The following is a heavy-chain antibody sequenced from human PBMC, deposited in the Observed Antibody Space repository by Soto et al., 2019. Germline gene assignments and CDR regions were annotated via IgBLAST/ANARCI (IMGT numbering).Heavy chain of an antibody. CDR3: ARGGGHTYGRLPGVY. V-gene: IGHV3-7*05. Sequence: EVQLVESGGGLVQPGGSLRLSCAASGFTFSTYWMTWVRQAPGKGLEWVAHVKQDGSEKYNVDSVKGRFTISRDNAKNSLYQQMNSLRAEDTAVYYCARGGGHTYGRLPGVYWGQGILVTVSS. CDR2: VKQDGSEK. D-gene: IGHD5-18*01. CDR1: GFTFSTYW. J-gene: IGHJ4*02.